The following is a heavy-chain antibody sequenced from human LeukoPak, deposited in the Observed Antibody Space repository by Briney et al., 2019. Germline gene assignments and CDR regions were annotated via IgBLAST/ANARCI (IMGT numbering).Heavy chain of an antibody. Sequence: GSSVKVSCKASGGTFSSYAISWVRQAPGQGLEWMGGILPIFGTANYAQKFQGRVTITADESTSTAYMELSSLRSEDTAVYYCARALFPYCSSTSCHSGYFDYWGQGTLVTVSS. V-gene: IGHV1-69*01. J-gene: IGHJ4*02. D-gene: IGHD2-2*01. CDR1: GGTFSSYA. CDR2: ILPIFGTA. CDR3: ARALFPYCSSTSCHSGYFDY.